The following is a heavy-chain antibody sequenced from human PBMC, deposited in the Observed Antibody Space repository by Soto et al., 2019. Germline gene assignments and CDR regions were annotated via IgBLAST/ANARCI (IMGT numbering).Heavy chain of an antibody. CDR2: INSDGSIT. Sequence: EVQLVESGGGLVQPGGSLRLSCAASGFTFNSYWMHWVRQAPGKGLVWVSRINSDGSITTYADSVKGRFTISRDNAKNTLFLQMNSLRAEDTAVYYCARGGGYSSGQFDYWGQVTLVTVSS. D-gene: IGHD5-18*01. V-gene: IGHV3-74*01. CDR3: ARGGGYSSGQFDY. CDR1: GFTFNSYW. J-gene: IGHJ4*02.